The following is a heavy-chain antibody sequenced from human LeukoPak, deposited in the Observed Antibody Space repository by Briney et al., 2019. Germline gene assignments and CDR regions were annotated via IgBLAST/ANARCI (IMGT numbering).Heavy chain of an antibody. CDR1: GFTFSRYG. CDR3: ARDRGDGYNPGY. CDR2: IRYDGSNT. J-gene: IGHJ4*02. Sequence: GGSLRLSCAASGFTFSRYGIYWVRQAPGKGLEWVAFIRYDGSNTYYADSVKGRFTISRDNSENTLYLQMNSLRAEDTAVYYCARDRGDGYNPGYWGQGTLVTVSS. D-gene: IGHD5-24*01. V-gene: IGHV3-30*02.